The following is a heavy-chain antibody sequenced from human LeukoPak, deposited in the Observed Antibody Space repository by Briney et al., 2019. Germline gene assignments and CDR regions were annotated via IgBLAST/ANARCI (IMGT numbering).Heavy chain of an antibody. J-gene: IGHJ3*02. Sequence: SVKVSCKASGGTFSSYAISWVRQAPGQGLEWTGGIIPIFGTANYAQKFQGRVTMTTDTSTSTAYMELRSLRSDDTAVYYCARQSYVWGTYRPDDAFDIWGQGTMVTVSS. D-gene: IGHD3-16*02. CDR3: ARQSYVWGTYRPDDAFDI. CDR2: IIPIFGTA. V-gene: IGHV1-69*05. CDR1: GGTFSSYA.